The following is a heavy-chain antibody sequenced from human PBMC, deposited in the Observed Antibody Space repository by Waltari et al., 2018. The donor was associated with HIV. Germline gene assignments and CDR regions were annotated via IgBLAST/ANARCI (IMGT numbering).Heavy chain of an antibody. CDR3: TKAESFFHPPDY. Sequence: EVQLVESGGGWVQPGRSLGLSCAASGFPFVVYAMHWVRQVSGKGLEWVSGISWNSDSTGYADSVKGRFTISRDNAKTSLYLQMNSLRTEDTALYYCTKAESFFHPPDYWGQGTLVTVSS. V-gene: IGHV3-9*01. D-gene: IGHD3-10*01. CDR2: ISWNSDST. J-gene: IGHJ4*02. CDR1: GFPFVVYA.